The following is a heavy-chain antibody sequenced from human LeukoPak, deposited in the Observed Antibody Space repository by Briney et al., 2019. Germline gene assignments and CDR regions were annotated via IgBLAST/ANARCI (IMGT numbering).Heavy chain of an antibody. V-gene: IGHV4-39*07. Sequence: SETLSHTCTVSGGSISSSSYYWGWIRQPPGKGLEWIGSIYYSGSTYYNPSLKSRVTISVDTSKNQFSLKLSSVTAADTAVYYCARDSVDTAMEHYFDYWGQGTLVTVSS. CDR1: GGSISSSSYY. J-gene: IGHJ4*02. CDR2: IYYSGST. D-gene: IGHD5-18*01. CDR3: ARDSVDTAMEHYFDY.